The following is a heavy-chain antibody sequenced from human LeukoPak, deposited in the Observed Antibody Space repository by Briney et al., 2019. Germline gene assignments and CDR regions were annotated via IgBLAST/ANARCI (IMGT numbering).Heavy chain of an antibody. D-gene: IGHD3-22*01. V-gene: IGHV3-7*03. Sequence: SGGSLRLSCAGSGFTFSSYWMSWVRQAPGKGLEWVANIKQDGSEKHYVDSVKGRFTISRDNSKNSLYLQMNSLRAEDTALYYCAKGAYYETRDYYYYMDVWGKGTTVTVSS. J-gene: IGHJ6*03. CDR2: IKQDGSEK. CDR3: AKGAYYETRDYYYYMDV. CDR1: GFTFSSYW.